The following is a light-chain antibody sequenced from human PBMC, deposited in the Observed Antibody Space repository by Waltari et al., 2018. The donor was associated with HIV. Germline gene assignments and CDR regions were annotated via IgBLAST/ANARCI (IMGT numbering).Light chain of an antibody. CDR1: NIGSKS. J-gene: IGLJ3*02. V-gene: IGLV3-21*02. CDR2: DDN. Sequence: SYLLTQSPSVSVAPGQTAMITCGGNNIGSKSVHWYQQKPGQAPVLVVFDDNDRPSGVPERFSGSNAGNTATLTISSVEAGDEADDSGQVWDSDPDHPVCGGWTQLTVL. CDR3: QVWDSDPDHPV.